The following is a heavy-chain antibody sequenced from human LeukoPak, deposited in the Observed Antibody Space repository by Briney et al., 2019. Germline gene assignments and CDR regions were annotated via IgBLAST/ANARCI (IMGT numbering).Heavy chain of an antibody. CDR2: INHSGNT. CDR3: ARVHGHNLGTLDY. CDR1: GGSFSGDY. V-gene: IGHV4-34*01. J-gene: IGHJ4*02. D-gene: IGHD5-24*01. Sequence: PSETLSLSCAVYGGSFSGDYWSWIRQPSGKGLQWIGEINHSGNTNNNPSLKSRVTMSVDTSKNQLSLNLASVTAADTAVYYCARVHGHNLGTLDYWGQGILVTVSS.